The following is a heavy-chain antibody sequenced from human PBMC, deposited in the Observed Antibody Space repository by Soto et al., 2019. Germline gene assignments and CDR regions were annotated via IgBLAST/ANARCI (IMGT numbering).Heavy chain of an antibody. Sequence: GESLKISGKGSGYSFITYWITWVGQMPGKGLEWLGRIVPSDSYTKYSPSFQVHVTISADKSIDTAYLRCSSLKAPDPAIYYCARQDRHDAFDIWPQATMVTVS. V-gene: IGHV5-10-1*01. CDR3: ARQDRHDAFDI. CDR1: GYSFITYW. CDR2: IVPSDSYT. J-gene: IGHJ3*02.